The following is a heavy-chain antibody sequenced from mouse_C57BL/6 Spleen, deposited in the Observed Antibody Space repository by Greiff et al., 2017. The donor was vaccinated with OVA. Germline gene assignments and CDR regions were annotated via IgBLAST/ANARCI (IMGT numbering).Heavy chain of an antibody. CDR2: IYPRDGST. V-gene: IGHV1-85*01. CDR1: GYTFTSYD. Sequence: QVQLQQSGPELVKPGASVKLSCKASGYTFTSYDINWVQQRPGQGLEWIGWIYPRDGSTKYNEKLKGKATLTVDTSSSTAYMELHSLTSEDSAVYFCARRYYGSSFLYFDYWGQGTTLTVSS. CDR3: ARRYYGSSFLYFDY. J-gene: IGHJ2*01. D-gene: IGHD1-1*01.